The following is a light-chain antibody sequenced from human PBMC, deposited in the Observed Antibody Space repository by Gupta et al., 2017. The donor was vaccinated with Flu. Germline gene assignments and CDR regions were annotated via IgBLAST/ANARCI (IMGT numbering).Light chain of an antibody. V-gene: IGKV3-20*01. Sequence: EIVLSHSPGTLSLSPGERATLSCRASQSVSSNYLAWYHQKPGQSPRLLTYGASSGATGLPAWISGSWSGTDFTLTISRLEPEDFAEFFCQQYGSSPFTFGQGTRLEIK. CDR1: QSVSSNY. CDR3: QQYGSSPFT. CDR2: GAS. J-gene: IGKJ5*01.